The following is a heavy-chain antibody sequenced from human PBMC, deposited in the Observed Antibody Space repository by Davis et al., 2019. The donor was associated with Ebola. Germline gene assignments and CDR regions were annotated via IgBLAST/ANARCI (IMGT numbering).Heavy chain of an antibody. CDR1: GGSISSGGYY. D-gene: IGHD3-16*02. Sequence: SETLSLTCTVSGGSISSGGYYWSWIRQHPGKGLEWIGYIYYSGSTYYNPSLKSRVTISVDTSKNQFSLKLSSVTAADTAVYYCARVRGVRGSYRFDYWGQGTLVTVSS. V-gene: IGHV4-31*03. CDR3: ARVRGVRGSYRFDY. J-gene: IGHJ4*02. CDR2: IYYSGST.